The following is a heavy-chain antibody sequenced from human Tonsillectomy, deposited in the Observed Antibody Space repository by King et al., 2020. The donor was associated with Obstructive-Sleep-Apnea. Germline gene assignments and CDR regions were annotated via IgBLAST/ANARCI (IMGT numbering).Heavy chain of an antibody. V-gene: IGHV3-30*03. CDR1: GFTFSSYG. D-gene: IGHD3-22*01. J-gene: IGHJ3*02. Sequence: VQLVESGGGVVQPGRSLRLSCAASGFTFSSYGMHWVRQAPDKGLEWVAVISYDGGDKYYADSVKGRFTISRDNSKNTLYLQMNSLRAEDTAAYYCASGDYYDSTSVSCPFDIWGQGTMVTVSS. CDR3: ASGDYYDSTSVSCPFDI. CDR2: ISYDGGDK.